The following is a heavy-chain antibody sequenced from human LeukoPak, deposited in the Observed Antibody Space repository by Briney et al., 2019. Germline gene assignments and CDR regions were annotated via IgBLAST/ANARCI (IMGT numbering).Heavy chain of an antibody. CDR1: GGTFSSYA. CDR2: IIPTFGIA. D-gene: IGHD2-2*01. V-gene: IGHV1-69*04. J-gene: IGHJ4*02. CDR3: ARANFLYCSSSTCLFDY. Sequence: SVKVSCKASGGTFSSYAISWVRQAPGQGLEWMGRIIPTFGIANYAQKFQGRVTITADKSTSTAYMELSSLRSEDTAVYYCARANFLYCSSSTCLFDYWGQGTLVTVSS.